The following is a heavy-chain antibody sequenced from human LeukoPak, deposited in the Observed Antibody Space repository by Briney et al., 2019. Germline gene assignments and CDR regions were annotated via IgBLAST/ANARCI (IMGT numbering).Heavy chain of an antibody. CDR1: GGSFSGYY. J-gene: IGHJ5*02. Sequence: SETLSLTCDVYGGSFSGYYWSWIRQPPGKGLEWIGEINHSGSTNYNPSLKSRVTISVDTSKNQFSLKLSSVTAADTAVYYCARHYTGFDPWGQGTLVTVSS. D-gene: IGHD3-3*01. CDR2: INHSGST. CDR3: ARHYTGFDP. V-gene: IGHV4-34*01.